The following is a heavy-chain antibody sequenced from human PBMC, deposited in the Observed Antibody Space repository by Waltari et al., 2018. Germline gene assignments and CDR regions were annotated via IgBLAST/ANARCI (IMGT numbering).Heavy chain of an antibody. J-gene: IGHJ3*01. D-gene: IGHD3-10*02. CDR1: GRSITTTIHV. Sequence: QLQLQESGPGLVQPSETLSLTRRLSGRSITTTIHVWVWVRQPPGQGLEWVGTISYHWATYSRPALKSRVTRSRDTSKNQLSLRLGSVTAADTAVYYCATYVGASVGTAAFDVWGQGTMVTVSS. CDR2: ISYHWAT. V-gene: IGHV4-39*01. CDR3: ATYVGASVGTAAFDV.